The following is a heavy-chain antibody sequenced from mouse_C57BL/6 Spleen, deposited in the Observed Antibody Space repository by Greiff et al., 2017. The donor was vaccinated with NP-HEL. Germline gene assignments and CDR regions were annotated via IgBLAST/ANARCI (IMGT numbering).Heavy chain of an antibody. Sequence: VQLQQSGAELVRPGASVTLSCKASGYTFTDYEMHWVKQTPVHGLEWIGAIDPETGGTAYNQKFKGKAILTADKSSSTAYMELRSLTSEDSAVYYCTRYYYGSLYAMDYWGQGTSVTVSS. D-gene: IGHD1-1*01. CDR2: IDPETGGT. CDR1: GYTFTDYE. J-gene: IGHJ4*01. CDR3: TRYYYGSLYAMDY. V-gene: IGHV1-15*01.